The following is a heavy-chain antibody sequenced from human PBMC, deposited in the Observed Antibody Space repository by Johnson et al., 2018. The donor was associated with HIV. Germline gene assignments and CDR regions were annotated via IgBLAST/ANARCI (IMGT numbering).Heavy chain of an antibody. J-gene: IGHJ3*02. CDR1: GFTVSSNY. Sequence: VQLVESGGGLVQPGGSLRLSCAASGFTVSSNYMSWVRQAPGKGLEWVSVIYSGGSTYYADSVKGRLTISRDNSKNSLYVQMNSLRAEDTAVYYCAKDTYSHRLTVTESGFDIWGQGTMVTVSS. D-gene: IGHD4-11*01. V-gene: IGHV3-66*01. CDR3: AKDTYSHRLTVTESGFDI. CDR2: IYSGGST.